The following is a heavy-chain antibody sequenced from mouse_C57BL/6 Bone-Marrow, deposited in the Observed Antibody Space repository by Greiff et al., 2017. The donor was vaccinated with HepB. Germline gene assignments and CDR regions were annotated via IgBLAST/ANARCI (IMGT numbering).Heavy chain of an antibody. CDR3: ARSKGSYYGSSSFAY. Sequence: QVQLKQPGAELVRPGTSVKLSCKASGYTFTSYWMHWVKQRPGQGLEWIGVIDPSDSYTNYNQKFKGKATLTVDTSSSTAYMQLSSLTSEDSAVYYCARSKGSYYGSSSFAYWGQGTLVTVSA. J-gene: IGHJ3*01. D-gene: IGHD1-1*01. CDR2: IDPSDSYT. CDR1: GYTFTSYW. V-gene: IGHV1-59*01.